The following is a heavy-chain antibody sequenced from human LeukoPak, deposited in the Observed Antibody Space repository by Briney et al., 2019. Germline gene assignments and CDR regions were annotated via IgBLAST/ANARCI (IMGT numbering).Heavy chain of an antibody. CDR3: AKAGYYDILTGYYKYNWFDP. J-gene: IGHJ5*02. D-gene: IGHD3-9*01. V-gene: IGHV3-23*01. CDR2: ISGSGGST. CDR1: GFTFSSYA. Sequence: GGSLRLSCAASGFTFSSYAMSWVRQAPGKGLEWVSAISGSGGSTYYADSVKGRFTISRDNSKNTLYLQMNSLRAEDTAVYYCAKAGYYDILTGYYKYNWFDPWGQGTLVTVSS.